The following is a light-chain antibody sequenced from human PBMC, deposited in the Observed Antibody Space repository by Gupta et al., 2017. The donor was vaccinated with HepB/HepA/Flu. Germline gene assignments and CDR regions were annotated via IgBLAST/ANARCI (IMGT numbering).Light chain of an antibody. J-gene: IGKJ1*01. V-gene: IGKV1-39*01. Sequence: DIQMTQSPSSLSASVGDRVTITCRASQSISSYLNWYQQKPGKAPKLLIYAASSLQSGVPSRFSGSGSGTDFTLTISRLQPEDFATYYCQQSDGTPKTFGQGTKLEIK. CDR2: AAS. CDR3: QQSDGTPKT. CDR1: QSISSY.